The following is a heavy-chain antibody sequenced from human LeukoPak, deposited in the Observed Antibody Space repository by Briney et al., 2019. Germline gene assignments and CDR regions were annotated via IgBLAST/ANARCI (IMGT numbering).Heavy chain of an antibody. CDR1: GGSIRSSYYY. J-gene: IGHJ4*02. D-gene: IGHD3-3*01. V-gene: IGHV4-61*05. CDR3: ARGDGYYRYFDY. CDR2: IYYSGST. Sequence: SETLSLTCTVSGGSIRSSYYYWGWIRQPPGKGLEWIGYIYYSGSTNYNPSLKSRVTISVDTSKNQFSLKLSSVTAADTAVYYCARGDGYYRYFDYWGQGTLVTVSS.